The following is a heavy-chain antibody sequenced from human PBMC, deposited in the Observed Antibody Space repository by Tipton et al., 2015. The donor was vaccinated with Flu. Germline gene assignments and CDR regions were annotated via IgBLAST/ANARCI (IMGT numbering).Heavy chain of an antibody. CDR1: GGSISSYY. Sequence: TLSLTCTVSGGSISSYYWGWIRQPPGKGLEWIGYIYYSGSTNYNPSLKSRVTISVDTSKNQFSLKLSSVTAADTAVYYCASAGYTPVDAFDIWGQGTMVTVSS. J-gene: IGHJ3*02. D-gene: IGHD5-12*01. CDR2: IYYSGST. CDR3: ASAGYTPVDAFDI. V-gene: IGHV4-59*01.